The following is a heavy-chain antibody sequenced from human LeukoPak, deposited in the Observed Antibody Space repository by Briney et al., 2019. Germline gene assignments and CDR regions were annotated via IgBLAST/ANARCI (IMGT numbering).Heavy chain of an antibody. V-gene: IGHV3-49*04. J-gene: IGHJ4*02. Sequence: PGGSLRLSCTASGFTFGDYAMSWVRQAPGKGLEWVGFIRSKAYGGTTEYAASVKGIFTISRDDSKSIAYLQMNSLKTEDTAVYYCTRASTYSSGWSFDYWGQGTLVTVSS. CDR3: TRASTYSSGWSFDY. CDR1: GFTFGDYA. D-gene: IGHD6-19*01. CDR2: IRSKAYGGTT.